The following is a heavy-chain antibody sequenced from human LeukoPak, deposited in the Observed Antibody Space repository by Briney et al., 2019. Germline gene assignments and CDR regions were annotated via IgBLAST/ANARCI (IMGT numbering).Heavy chain of an antibody. CDR3: AVNGYSSGWFTKNYSDY. J-gene: IGHJ4*02. Sequence: PSETLSLTCAVYGGSFSGYYWSWIRQPPGKGLEWIGEINHSGSTNYNPSLKSRVTISVDTSKNQFSLKLSSVTAADTAVYYCAVNGYSSGWFTKNYSDYWGQGTLVTVSS. CDR1: GGSFSGYY. D-gene: IGHD6-19*01. V-gene: IGHV4-34*01. CDR2: INHSGST.